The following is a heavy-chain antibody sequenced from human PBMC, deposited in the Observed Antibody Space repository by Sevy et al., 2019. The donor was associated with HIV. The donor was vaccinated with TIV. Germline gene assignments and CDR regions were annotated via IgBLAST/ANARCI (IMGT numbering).Heavy chain of an antibody. CDR2: IWYDGSNK. CDR1: GFTFSSYG. D-gene: IGHD5-12*01. V-gene: IGHV3-33*01. J-gene: IGHJ5*02. Sequence: GGSLRLSCAASGFTFSSYGMHWVRQAPGKGLEWVAVIWYDGSNKYYADSVKGRFTISRDNSKNTLSMQMNGLRAEDTAVYYCARGGIVATIKVDCFDPWGQGTLVTVSS. CDR3: ARGGIVATIKVDCFDP.